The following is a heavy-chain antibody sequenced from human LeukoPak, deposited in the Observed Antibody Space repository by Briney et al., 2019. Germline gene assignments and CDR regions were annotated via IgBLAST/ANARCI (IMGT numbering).Heavy chain of an antibody. J-gene: IGHJ4*02. Sequence: ASVKVSCKASGYTFVLYYMHWVRQAPGQGLEWLGWINPNSGGTKYALKYQGRVAMTRDTSISTAYMEVSRLGSDDTAVYYCARGGVRTAASNFDHWGQGTLVTVSS. CDR3: ARGGVRTAASNFDH. CDR2: INPNSGGT. V-gene: IGHV1-2*02. D-gene: IGHD6-13*01. CDR1: GYTFVLYY.